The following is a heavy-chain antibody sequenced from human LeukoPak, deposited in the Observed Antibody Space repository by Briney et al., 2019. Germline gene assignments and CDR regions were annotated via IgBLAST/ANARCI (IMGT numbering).Heavy chain of an antibody. D-gene: IGHD6-13*01. J-gene: IGHJ4*02. Sequence: SETLSLTCTVSGGSISSSSYYWGWIRQPPGKGLEWIGSIYYSGSTYYNPSLKSRVTISVDTSKNQFSLKLSSVTAADTAVYYCARHKGPYSSSPLDYWGQGTLVTVSS. CDR1: GGSISSSSYY. CDR3: ARHKGPYSSSPLDY. CDR2: IYYSGST. V-gene: IGHV4-39*01.